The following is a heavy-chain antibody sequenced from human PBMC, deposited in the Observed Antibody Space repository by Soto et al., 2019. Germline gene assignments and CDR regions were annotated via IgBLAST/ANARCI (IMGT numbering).Heavy chain of an antibody. D-gene: IGHD2-8*02. CDR1: GASIGSGGW. CDR3: ARHEGWTGPDQ. V-gene: IGHV4-4*02. J-gene: IGHJ5*02. Sequence: SETLSLTCAVSGASIGSGGWWSWVRQPPGKGLEWIAEIFHDGNTNYSPSLKSRVTISVDKSQNQFSLNVYSVTAADTAVYYCARHEGWTGPDQWGQGTLVTSPQ. CDR2: IFHDGNT.